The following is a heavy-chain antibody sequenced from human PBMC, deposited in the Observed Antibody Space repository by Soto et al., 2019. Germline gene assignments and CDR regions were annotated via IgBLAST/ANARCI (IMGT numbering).Heavy chain of an antibody. D-gene: IGHD3-16*01. CDR1: GYTFTNFG. Sequence: QVQLVQSGAEVKKPGASVKVSCKTSGYTFTNFGLSWVRQAPGQGREWMGWFSAYNGNTNYAQNFQGRVTMTTVTSTITAYMELRSLRSDDTAVYYCARGGSPIDYGGQGTLVTVSS. CDR3: ARGGSPIDY. CDR2: FSAYNGNT. J-gene: IGHJ4*02. V-gene: IGHV1-18*01.